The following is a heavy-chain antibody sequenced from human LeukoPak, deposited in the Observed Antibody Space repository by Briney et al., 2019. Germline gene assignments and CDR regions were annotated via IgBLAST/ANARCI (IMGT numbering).Heavy chain of an antibody. V-gene: IGHV3-30*04. J-gene: IGHJ4*02. Sequence: GGSLRLSCAASGFTFSSYAMHWVRQAPGKGLEWVAVISYDGSNKYYADSVKGRFTISRDNSKNTLYLQMNSLRAEDTAVYYCARVTYSGSYYFDYWAREPWSPSPQ. CDR1: GFTFSSYA. CDR3: ARVTYSGSYYFDY. CDR2: ISYDGSNK. D-gene: IGHD1-26*01.